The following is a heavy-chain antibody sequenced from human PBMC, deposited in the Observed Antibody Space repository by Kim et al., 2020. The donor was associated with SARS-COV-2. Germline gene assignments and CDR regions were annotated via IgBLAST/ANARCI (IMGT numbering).Heavy chain of an antibody. J-gene: IGHJ6*02. V-gene: IGHV3-33*06. CDR2: IWYDGSNK. Sequence: GGSLRLSCAASGFTFSSYGMHWVRQAPGKGLEWVAVIWYDGSNKYYADSVKGRFTISRDNSKNTLYLQMNSLRAEDTAVNYCAKAYEVATIRNEAYYYYYGMDVWGQGTTVTVSS. CDR3: AKAYEVATIRNEAYYYYYGMDV. D-gene: IGHD5-12*01. CDR1: GFTFSSYG.